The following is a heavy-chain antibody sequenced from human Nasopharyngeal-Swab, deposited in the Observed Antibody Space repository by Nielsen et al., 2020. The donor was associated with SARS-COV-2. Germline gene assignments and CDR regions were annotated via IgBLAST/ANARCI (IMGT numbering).Heavy chain of an antibody. CDR2: ISSSGNTM. CDR3: ARGPGGSYFDS. D-gene: IGHD1-26*01. V-gene: IGHV3-48*03. Sequence: GESLKISCAASGFTFSSSEMTWVRQASGKGLEWVSYISSSGNTMYYADSVKGRFTISRDNAKNSLYLQMNSLRAEDTAVYYCARGPGGSYFDSWGQGTLVTVSS. J-gene: IGHJ4*02. CDR1: GFTFSSSE.